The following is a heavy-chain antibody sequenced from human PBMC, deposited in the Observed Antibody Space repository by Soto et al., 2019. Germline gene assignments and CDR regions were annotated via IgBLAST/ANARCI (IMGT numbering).Heavy chain of an antibody. CDR2: TNPNSGGT. CDR1: GYTFTGYY. V-gene: IGHV1-2*04. D-gene: IGHD5-12*01. Sequence: QVQLVQSGAEVKKPGASVKVSCKASGYTFTGYYMHWVRQAPGQGLEWMGWTNPNSGGTNYAQKFQGWVTMTRDTSISTAYMELSRLRSDDTAVYYCARAHPGGYEHNFDYWGQGTLVTVSS. J-gene: IGHJ4*02. CDR3: ARAHPGGYEHNFDY.